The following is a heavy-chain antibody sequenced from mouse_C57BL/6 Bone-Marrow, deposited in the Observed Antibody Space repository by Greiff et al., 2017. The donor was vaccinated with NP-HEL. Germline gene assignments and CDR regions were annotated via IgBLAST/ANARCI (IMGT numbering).Heavy chain of an antibody. CDR3: ARNHYGGGYWYFDV. Sequence: EVQLVESEGGLVQPGSSMKLSCTASGFTFSDYYMAWVRQVPEKGLEWVANINYDGSSTYCLDSLKSRFIISRDNAKNILYLQMSSLQSEDTATYYCARNHYGGGYWYFDVWGTGTAVTVSS. CDR1: GFTFSDYY. V-gene: IGHV5-16*01. D-gene: IGHD1-1*02. CDR2: INYDGSST. J-gene: IGHJ1*03.